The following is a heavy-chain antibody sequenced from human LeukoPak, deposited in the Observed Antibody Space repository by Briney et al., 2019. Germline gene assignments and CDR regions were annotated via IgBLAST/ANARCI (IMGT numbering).Heavy chain of an antibody. Sequence: SETLSPTCAVYGGSFSGYCWSWIRQPPGKGLEWIGEINHSGSTNYNPSLKSRVTISVDTSKNQFSLKLSSVTAADTAVYYCARVARGRRNSLPNWFDPWGQGTLVTVSS. J-gene: IGHJ5*02. CDR2: INHSGST. V-gene: IGHV4-34*01. CDR3: ARVARGRRNSLPNWFDP. D-gene: IGHD5-18*01. CDR1: GGSFSGYC.